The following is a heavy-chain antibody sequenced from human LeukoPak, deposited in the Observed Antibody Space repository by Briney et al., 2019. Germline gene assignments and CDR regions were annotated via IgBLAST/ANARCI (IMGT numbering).Heavy chain of an antibody. J-gene: IGHJ4*02. Sequence: PGGSLRLSCAASGFTFSDYYMSWIRQAPGKGLEWVSHTSSDTDYTNYAASVKGRFTISRDNAKNSLYLQMNSLTADDTAVYYCAREFLGGGAIRGVIEAFDYWGQGTPVTVSS. V-gene: IGHV3-11*05. CDR3: AREFLGGGAIRGVIEAFDY. CDR2: TSSDTDYT. CDR1: GFTFSDYY. D-gene: IGHD3-10*01.